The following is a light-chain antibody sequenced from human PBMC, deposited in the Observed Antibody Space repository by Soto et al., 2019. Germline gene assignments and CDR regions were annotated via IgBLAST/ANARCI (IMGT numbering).Light chain of an antibody. J-gene: IGKJ1*01. Sequence: DIVMTQSPDSLAVSLGDRATINCKSNQSLFYSANNRDYLAWYQHKPGQPPKLLIYWASIRDSGVPDRFSGSGSGSDFTLTISSLQPDDFATYYCQHYNSYSEAFGQGTKVELK. CDR1: QSLFYSANNRDY. CDR2: WAS. CDR3: QHYNSYSEA. V-gene: IGKV4-1*01.